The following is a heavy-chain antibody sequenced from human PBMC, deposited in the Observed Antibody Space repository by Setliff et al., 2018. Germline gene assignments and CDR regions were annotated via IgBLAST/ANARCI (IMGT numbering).Heavy chain of an antibody. CDR3: ARTGTYRYFDY. V-gene: IGHV4-39*01. CDR1: GASISSGTYY. J-gene: IGHJ4*02. Sequence: SETLSLTCTVSGASISSGTYYWAWIRQPPGKGLEWIGRIHYRGTTYSNASLTSRLTISVDTAKNQFSLKLTSVTAADTAVYYCARTGTYRYFDYWGQGTRVTVSS. CDR2: IHYRGTT. D-gene: IGHD1-1*01.